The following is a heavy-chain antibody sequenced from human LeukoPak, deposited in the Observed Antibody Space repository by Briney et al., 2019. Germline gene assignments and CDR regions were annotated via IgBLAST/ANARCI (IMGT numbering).Heavy chain of an antibody. J-gene: IGHJ6*02. CDR3: ARETPVARGAFYGMDV. CDR2: ISHDGDT. D-gene: IGHD3-10*01. Sequence: GGSLRLSCAASGFSLSSNGMHWVRQVTGKGLEWVSSISHDGDTYYSASVKGRFTISRENAENSLYLQMDSLTAGDTAVYYWARETPVARGAFYGMDVWGQGTPVTLSS. CDR1: GFSLSSNG. V-gene: IGHV3-13*01.